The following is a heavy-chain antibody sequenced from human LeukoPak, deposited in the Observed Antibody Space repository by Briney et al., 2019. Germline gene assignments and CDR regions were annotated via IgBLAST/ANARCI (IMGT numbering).Heavy chain of an antibody. J-gene: IGHJ4*02. CDR1: EFTFSSYA. CDR3: AKTKYDFWSALGC. Sequence: GGSLRLSCAASEFTFSSYAMTWVRQAPGKGLEWVSSISGNGITHYADSVKGRFTISRDNSKNTLYLQMNSLRVEDTAVYYCAKTKYDFWSALGCWGQGTLVTVSS. CDR2: ISGNGIT. D-gene: IGHD3-3*01. V-gene: IGHV3-23*01.